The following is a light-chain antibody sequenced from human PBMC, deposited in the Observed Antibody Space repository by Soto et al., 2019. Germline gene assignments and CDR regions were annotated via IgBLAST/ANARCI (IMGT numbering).Light chain of an antibody. CDR1: QNIIRY. V-gene: IGKV1-39*01. Sequence: DIQMTQSPSSLSESVGDRVTITCRASQNIIRYLNWYQQKPGRAPNLLIYAASSLQSGVPSRFSGSGSGTEFTLTISSLQPEDFATYYCQQSYSTLFTFGPGTKVEIK. CDR2: AAS. J-gene: IGKJ3*01. CDR3: QQSYSTLFT.